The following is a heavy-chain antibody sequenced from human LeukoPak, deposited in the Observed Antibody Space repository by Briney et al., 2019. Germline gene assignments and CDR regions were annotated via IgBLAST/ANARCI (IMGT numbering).Heavy chain of an antibody. Sequence: GGSLRLSCAASGFTFSGYAMSWVRQAPGKGLVWVSRINSDGSSTSYADSVKGRFTTSRDNAKNTLYLQMNSLRAEDTAVYYCARGAPSGHYGSGSYYTRWGQGTLVTVSS. J-gene: IGHJ4*02. CDR2: INSDGSST. CDR3: ARGAPSGHYGSGSYYTR. V-gene: IGHV3-74*01. CDR1: GFTFSGYA. D-gene: IGHD3-10*01.